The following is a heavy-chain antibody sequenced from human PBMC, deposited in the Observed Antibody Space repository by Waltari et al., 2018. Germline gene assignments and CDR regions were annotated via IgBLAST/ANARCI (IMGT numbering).Heavy chain of an antibody. Sequence: VQLVQSGAEVKKPGASVKVSCKASGYTFTSYGISWVRQAPGHGLEWMGWISAYNGNTNYAQKLQGRVTMTTDTSTRPAYMVLRSLRSDDTAVYYCAGTYYYGSGSYYWGQGTLVTVSS. D-gene: IGHD3-10*01. CDR2: ISAYNGNT. J-gene: IGHJ4*02. CDR1: GYTFTSYG. CDR3: AGTYYYGSGSYY. V-gene: IGHV1-18*01.